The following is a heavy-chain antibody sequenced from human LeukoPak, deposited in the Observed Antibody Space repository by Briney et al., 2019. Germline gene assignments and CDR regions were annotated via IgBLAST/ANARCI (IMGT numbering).Heavy chain of an antibody. Sequence: GGSLRLSCAASGFTVSSNYMSWVRQAPGKGLEWVSVIYSGGSTYYADSVKGRFTISRDNSKNTLYLQMNSLRAEDTAVYYCAKNGGATCYSRVDFWGQGALVTVSS. D-gene: IGHD2-21*02. J-gene: IGHJ4*02. CDR2: IYSGGST. CDR3: AKNGGATCYSRVDF. V-gene: IGHV3-53*01. CDR1: GFTVSSNY.